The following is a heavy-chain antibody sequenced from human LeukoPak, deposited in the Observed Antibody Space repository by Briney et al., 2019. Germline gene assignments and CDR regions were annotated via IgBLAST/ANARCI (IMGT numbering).Heavy chain of an antibody. CDR1: GFTFSSYS. J-gene: IGHJ4*02. Sequence: GGSLRLSCAASGFTFSSYSMNWVRQAPGKGLEWVSYISSSSNTIYYADSVKGRFTIARDNSKNTLYLPMTSLSAEDKDVYYCAKEGSLWFGELLVAYWGQGTMVTVSS. CDR2: ISSSSNTI. V-gene: IGHV3-48*01. CDR3: AKEGSLWFGELLVAY. D-gene: IGHD3-10*01.